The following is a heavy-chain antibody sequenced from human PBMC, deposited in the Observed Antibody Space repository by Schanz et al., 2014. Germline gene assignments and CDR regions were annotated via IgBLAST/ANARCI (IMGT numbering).Heavy chain of an antibody. CDR1: GFTFSSYS. D-gene: IGHD3-10*02. V-gene: IGHV3-30*04. J-gene: IGHJ5*02. CDR2: ISYDGTIK. Sequence: QVQLVESGGAVVQPGRSLRLSCAVSGFTFSSYSMHWVRQAPGKGLEWVALISYDGTIKVHADSVKGRFIISRDNFNNTLFLQINSLRTDDTALYYCAKGKYERLKNVRDVRDWDAWGQGTLVTVSS. CDR3: AKGKYERLKNVRDVRDWDA.